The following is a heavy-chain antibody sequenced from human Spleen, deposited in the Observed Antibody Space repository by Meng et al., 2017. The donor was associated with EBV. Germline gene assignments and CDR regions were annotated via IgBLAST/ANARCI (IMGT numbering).Heavy chain of an antibody. CDR1: GFTVSSNY. CDR3: ARDRLTDERYCSGGNCFQAWYFDL. CDR2: IYSGGST. Sequence: VYLVECGGGLFRRGGSLRLSCAASGFTVSSNYMSWVRQAPGKGLEWVSVIYSGGSTYYTDSVKGRFTISRDNSKNTLNLQMSSLRAEDTAVYYCARDRLTDERYCSGGNCFQAWYFDLWGRGTLVTVSS. D-gene: IGHD2-15*01. V-gene: IGHV3-53*01. J-gene: IGHJ2*01.